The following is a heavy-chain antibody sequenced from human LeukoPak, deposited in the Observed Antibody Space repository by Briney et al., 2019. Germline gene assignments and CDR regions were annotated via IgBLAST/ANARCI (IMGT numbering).Heavy chain of an antibody. CDR2: IYHSGST. Sequence: SETLSLTCTVSGGSISSHYWSWIRQPPGKGLEWIGYIYHSGSTYYNPSLKSRVTISVDRSKNQFSLKLSSVTAADTAVYYCARDFYYGGNSGYWYFDLWGRGTLVTVSS. J-gene: IGHJ2*01. CDR1: GGSISSHY. V-gene: IGHV4-59*11. CDR3: ARDFYYGGNSGYWYFDL. D-gene: IGHD4-23*01.